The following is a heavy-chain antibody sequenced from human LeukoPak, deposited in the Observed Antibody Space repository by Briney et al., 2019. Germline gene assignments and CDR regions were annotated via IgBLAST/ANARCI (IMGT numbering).Heavy chain of an antibody. CDR1: GFSFSSHG. CDR2: ISPGGGPT. CDR3: AKAPVTSCRGAFCYPFDS. V-gene: IGHV3-23*01. J-gene: IGHJ4*02. D-gene: IGHD2-15*01. Sequence: GGSLRLSCAGSGFSFSSHGMNWVRQAPGKGLEWVSGISPGGGPTYYADSVRGRFTISRDNSRNTMYLQMNSLRVEDAAVYYCAKAPVTSCRGAFCYPFDSWGQGTLVTVSS.